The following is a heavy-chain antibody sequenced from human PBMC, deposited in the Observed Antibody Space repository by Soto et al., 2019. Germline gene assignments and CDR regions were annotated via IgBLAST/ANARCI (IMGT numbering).Heavy chain of an antibody. CDR2: IYYSGST. CDR3: ARDVAYGDSGY. Sequence: PSETLSLTCTVSGGSISCGGYYWSWIRQHPGKGLEWIGYIYYSGSTYYNPSLKSRVTISVDTSKNQFSLKLSSVTAADTAVYYCARDVAYGDSGYWGQGTLVTVSS. D-gene: IGHD4-17*01. V-gene: IGHV4-31*03. J-gene: IGHJ4*02. CDR1: GGSISCGGYY.